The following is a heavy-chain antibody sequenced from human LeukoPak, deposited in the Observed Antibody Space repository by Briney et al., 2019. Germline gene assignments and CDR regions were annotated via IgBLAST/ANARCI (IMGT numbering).Heavy chain of an antibody. D-gene: IGHD5-18*01. J-gene: IGHJ4*02. V-gene: IGHV3-23*01. CDR1: GFTVSSSY. CDR3: ARENGHIYGYAFLDQ. CDR2: ISGSGGST. Sequence: GGSLRLSCAASGFTVSSSYMSWVRQAPGKGLEWVSAISGSGGSTYYADSVKGRFTISRDNSKNTLYLQMNSLRAEDTAFYFCARENGHIYGYAFLDQWGQGTLVTVSS.